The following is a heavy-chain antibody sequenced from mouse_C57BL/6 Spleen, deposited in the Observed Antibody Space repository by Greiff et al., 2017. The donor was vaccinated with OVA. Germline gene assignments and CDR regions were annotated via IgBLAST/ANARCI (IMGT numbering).Heavy chain of an antibody. J-gene: IGHJ4*01. D-gene: IGHD1-1*01. Sequence: EVKLVESGGGLVQPGGSLKLSCAASGFTFSDYGMAWVRQAPRKGPEWVAFISNLAYSIYYADTVTGRYTITRENAKNTLYLEMSSLRSEDTAMYDCARHNDCSSYYAMDYWGQGTTVTVSS. V-gene: IGHV5-15*01. CDR2: ISNLAYSI. CDR1: GFTFSDYG. CDR3: ARHNDCSSYYAMDY.